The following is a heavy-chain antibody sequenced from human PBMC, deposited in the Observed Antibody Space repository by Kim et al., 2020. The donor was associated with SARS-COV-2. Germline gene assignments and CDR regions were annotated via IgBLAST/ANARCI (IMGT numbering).Heavy chain of an antibody. D-gene: IGHD1-26*01. CDR1: GFTFSSYT. J-gene: IGHJ4*02. Sequence: GGSLRLSCAASGFTFSSYTMNWVRQAPGKGLEWVSSISGSSSYIYYPDSVKGRFTISRDNAKNSLYLQMNSLRADDTAVYYCARGGGSYDEWGQGTLVT. CDR2: ISGSSSYI. CDR3: ARGGGSYDE. V-gene: IGHV3-21*01.